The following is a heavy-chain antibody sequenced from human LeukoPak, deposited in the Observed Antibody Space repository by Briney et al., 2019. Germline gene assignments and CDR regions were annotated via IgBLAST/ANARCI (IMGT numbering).Heavy chain of an antibody. Sequence: ASVKVSCKASGYTFTSYGISWVRQAPGQGLEWMGWISAYNGNTNYAQKLQGRVTMTTDTSTSTAYMELRSLRSEDTAVYYCARYSITMVRGVIIRDDAFDIWGQGTMVTVSS. J-gene: IGHJ3*02. V-gene: IGHV1-18*01. CDR3: ARYSITMVRGVIIRDDAFDI. D-gene: IGHD3-10*01. CDR1: GYTFTSYG. CDR2: ISAYNGNT.